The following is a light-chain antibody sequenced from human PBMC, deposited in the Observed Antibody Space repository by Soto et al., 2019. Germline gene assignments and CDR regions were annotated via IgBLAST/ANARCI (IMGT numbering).Light chain of an antibody. CDR3: QQRSHWPS. CDR1: QSVSSY. Sequence: EIVLTQSPATLSLSPGERATLSCRASQSVSSYLDWYQQKPGQAPRLLIYDASNRATGIPARFSGSGSGTDFTLTISSLEPEDFAVYYCQQRSHWPSFGGGTKVEIK. CDR2: DAS. V-gene: IGKV3-11*01. J-gene: IGKJ4*01.